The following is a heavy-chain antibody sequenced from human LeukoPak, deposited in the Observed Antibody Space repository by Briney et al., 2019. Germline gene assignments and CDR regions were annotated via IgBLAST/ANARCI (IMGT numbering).Heavy chain of an antibody. Sequence: GASVKVSCKASGYTFTSYYMHWVRQAPGQGLEWMEIINPSGGSTSYAQKFQGRVTMTRDTSTSTVYMELSSLRSEDTAVYYCARDWDSSSANNDAFDIWGQGTMVTVSS. D-gene: IGHD6-6*01. CDR3: ARDWDSSSANNDAFDI. CDR2: INPSGGST. CDR1: GYTFTSYY. V-gene: IGHV1-46*01. J-gene: IGHJ3*02.